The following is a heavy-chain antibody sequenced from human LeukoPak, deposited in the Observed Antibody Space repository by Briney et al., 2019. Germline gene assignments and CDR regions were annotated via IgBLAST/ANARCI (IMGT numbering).Heavy chain of an antibody. V-gene: IGHV4-34*01. D-gene: IGHD2-21*02. CDR2: INHGGST. CDR3: ARRLVTAPPDY. Sequence: SETLSLTCAVYGGSFSGYYWSWIRQPPGKRLEWIGEINHGGSTNYNPSLKSRVTISVDTSKNQFSLRLSSVTAADTAVYYCARRLVTAPPDYWGQGALVTVSS. CDR1: GGSFSGYY. J-gene: IGHJ4*02.